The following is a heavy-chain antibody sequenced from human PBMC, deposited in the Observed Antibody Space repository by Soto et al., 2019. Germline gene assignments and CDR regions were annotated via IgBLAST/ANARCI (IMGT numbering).Heavy chain of an antibody. CDR2: ISSSGIP. D-gene: IGHD1-26*01. CDR1: AGSLTTDY. Sequence: PSETLSLTWTVSAGSLTTDYWSRILQAPGRGLQWIGYISSSGIPVYTPSLKSRLSISVDPSKNHFSLALTSVTAADTATYYCARLFIVGAPGSYCTGLDVWGQGTTVTVSS. V-gene: IGHV4-59*01. J-gene: IGHJ6*02. CDR3: ARLFIVGAPGSYCTGLDV.